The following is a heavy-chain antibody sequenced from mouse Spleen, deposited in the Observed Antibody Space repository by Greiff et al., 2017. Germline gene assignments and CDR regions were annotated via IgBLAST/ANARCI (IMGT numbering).Heavy chain of an antibody. CDR2: IHLNSGST. CDR1: GYTFTSYW. D-gene: IGHD2-4*01. Sequence: QVQLQQPGAELVKPGASVKLSCKASGYTFTSYWMHWVKQRPGQGLEWIGMIHLNSGSTNYNEKFKSKATLTVDKSSSTAYMQLSSLTSEDSAVDYCARDDYDEAWFAYWGKGTLVTVSA. J-gene: IGHJ3*01. V-gene: IGHV1-64*01. CDR3: ARDDYDEAWFAY.